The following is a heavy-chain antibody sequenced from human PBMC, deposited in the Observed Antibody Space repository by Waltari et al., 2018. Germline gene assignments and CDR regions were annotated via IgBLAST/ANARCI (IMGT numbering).Heavy chain of an antibody. CDR3: ARDGGGRHVWFRDPGED. D-gene: IGHD3-10*01. J-gene: IGHJ4*02. CDR2: IKQDGSEK. Sequence: EVQLVESGGGLVQPGGSLRLSCAASGFTFSSYWMSWVRQAPGKGLEWVANIKQDGSEKYYVDSVKGRFTISRDNAKNSLYLQMNSLRAEDTAVYYCARDGGGRHVWFRDPGEDWGQGTLVTVSS. CDR1: GFTFSSYW. V-gene: IGHV3-7*01.